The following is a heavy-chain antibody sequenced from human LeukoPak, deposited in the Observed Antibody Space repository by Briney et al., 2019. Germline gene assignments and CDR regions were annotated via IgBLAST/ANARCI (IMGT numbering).Heavy chain of an antibody. CDR3: ARDHPYYYGSGSYSAYEFDP. V-gene: IGHV1-69*01. CDR2: IIPIFGTA. CDR1: GGTFSSYA. J-gene: IGHJ5*02. Sequence: GSSVKVSCKASGGTFSSYAISWVRQAPGQGLEWMGGIIPIFGTANYAQKFQGRVTITADESTSTAYMELSSLRSEDTAVYYCARDHPYYYGSGSYSAYEFDPWGQGTLVTVSS. D-gene: IGHD3-10*01.